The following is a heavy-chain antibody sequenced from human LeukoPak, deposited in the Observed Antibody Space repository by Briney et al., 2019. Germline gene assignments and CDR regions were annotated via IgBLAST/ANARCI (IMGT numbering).Heavy chain of an antibody. Sequence: GGSLRLSCAASGFTFSSYAMIWVRQAPGKGLEWVSAISQSGGSTHYVDSVKGRFNIPRDNSENTVYLQMNSLRAEDTAVYFCVPRGDSWGQGTLVTVSS. CDR1: GFTFSSYA. V-gene: IGHV3-23*01. CDR2: ISQSGGST. CDR3: VPRGDS. J-gene: IGHJ4*02.